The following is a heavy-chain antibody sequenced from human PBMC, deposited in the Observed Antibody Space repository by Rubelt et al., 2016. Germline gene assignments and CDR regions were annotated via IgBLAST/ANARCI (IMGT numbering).Heavy chain of an antibody. J-gene: IGHJ4*02. V-gene: IGHV3-23*01. CDR3: ATRYYYNLGNYSPYYFDN. CDR2: ISGSGSDT. D-gene: IGHD3-10*01. CDR1: GFTFHSYA. Sequence: EVQLLESGGGLIQPGGSLRLSCAASGFTFHSYAMSWVRQAPGRGLEWVSGISGSGSDTFYADSVKGRFTISRDNSKNTLYLQMHSLRVEDTAVYYCATRYYYNLGNYSPYYFDNWGQGTLVTVSS.